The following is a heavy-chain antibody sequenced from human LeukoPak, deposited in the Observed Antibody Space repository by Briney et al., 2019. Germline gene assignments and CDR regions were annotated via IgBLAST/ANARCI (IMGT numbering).Heavy chain of an antibody. V-gene: IGHV1-8*03. Sequence: ASVKVSCKASGYTFTSYDINWVRQAPGQGLEWMGWMNPNSGNTGYAQKFQGRVTITRNTSISTAYMELSSLRSEDTAVYYCARGRRYYYDSSGYFRTFDYWGQGTLVTVSS. D-gene: IGHD3-22*01. CDR2: MNPNSGNT. CDR1: GYTFTSYD. J-gene: IGHJ4*02. CDR3: ARGRRYYYDSSGYFRTFDY.